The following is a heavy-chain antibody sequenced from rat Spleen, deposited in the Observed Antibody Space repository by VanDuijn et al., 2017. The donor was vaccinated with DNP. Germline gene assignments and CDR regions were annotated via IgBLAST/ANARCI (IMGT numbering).Heavy chain of an antibody. D-gene: IGHD1-2*01. CDR1: GFTFSDYY. V-gene: IGHV5-29*01. CDR3: AREGITIALFDY. CDR2: ISYDGSST. Sequence: EVQLVESDGGLVQPGRSLKLSCAASGFTFSDYYMAWVRQAPTKGLEWVATISYDGSSTYYRDSVKGRFTISRDNAKSTLYLQMDSLRSEDTATYYCAREGITIALFDYWGQGVMVTVSS. J-gene: IGHJ2*01.